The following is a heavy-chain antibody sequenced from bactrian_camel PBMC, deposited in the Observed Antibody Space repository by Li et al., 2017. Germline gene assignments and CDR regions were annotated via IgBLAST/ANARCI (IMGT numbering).Heavy chain of an antibody. V-gene: IGHV3S6*01. CDR2: IGRDGSE. CDR1: GVTVNVYC. Sequence: QLVESGGGLVQPGGSLRLSCAVSGVTVNVYCMNWFRQVSGKKREGVAGIGRDGSESYVDSVKGRFTISRDNARTTLYLQMNSLQPEDTAMYYCAADLGWSFSRGYCDNAWLPRRDNSRGQGTQVTVS. J-gene: IGHJ6*01. D-gene: IGHD2*01. CDR3: AADLGWSFSRGYCDNAWLPRRDNS.